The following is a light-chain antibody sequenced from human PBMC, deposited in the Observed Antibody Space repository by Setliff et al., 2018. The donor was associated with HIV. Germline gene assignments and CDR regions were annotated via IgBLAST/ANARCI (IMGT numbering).Light chain of an antibody. V-gene: IGLV2-14*01. CDR1: NSDIGGYDY. J-gene: IGLJ1*01. Sequence: QSALAQPASVSGSPGQSITISCTGTNSDIGGYDYVYWYQQQPGKAPKLMIYEVSGRPSGVSDRFSGSKSGNTASLTISGLQAEDEADYYCCSYLSTNNYGFGSGTKV. CDR2: EVS. CDR3: CSYLSTNNYG.